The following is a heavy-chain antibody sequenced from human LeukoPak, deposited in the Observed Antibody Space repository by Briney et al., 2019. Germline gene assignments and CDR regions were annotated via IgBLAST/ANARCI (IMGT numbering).Heavy chain of an antibody. V-gene: IGHV4-30-2*01. CDR1: GGSISSGGYS. D-gene: IGHD3-22*01. CDR2: IYHSGST. CDR3: ARGTYYYDSSGYYYHDAFDI. Sequence: TLSLTCSVSGGSISSGGYSWSWIRQPPGKGLEWIGSIYHSGSTYYNPSLKSRVTISVDRSKNQFSLKLTSVTAADTAVYYCARGTYYYDSSGYYYHDAFDIWGQGTMVTVSS. J-gene: IGHJ3*02.